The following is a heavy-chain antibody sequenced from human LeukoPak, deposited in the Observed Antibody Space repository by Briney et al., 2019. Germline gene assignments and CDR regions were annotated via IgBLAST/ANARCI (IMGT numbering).Heavy chain of an antibody. D-gene: IGHD6-19*01. V-gene: IGHV4-34*01. J-gene: IGHJ5*02. CDR2: INHSGST. Sequence: SETLSLTCAVYGGSFSGYYWSWIRQPPGKGLEWIGEINHSGSTNYNPSLKSRVTISVDTSKNQFSLKLSSVTAADTAVYYCARDSIRIAVAGISLEGWFDPWGQGTLVTVSS. CDR3: ARDSIRIAVAGISLEGWFDP. CDR1: GGSFSGYY.